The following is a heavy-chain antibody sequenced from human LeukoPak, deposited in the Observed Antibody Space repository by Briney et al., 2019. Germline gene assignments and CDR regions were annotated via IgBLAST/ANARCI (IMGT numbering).Heavy chain of an antibody. CDR3: ARDKYSGQLVFDY. Sequence: SETLSLTCTVSGGSISGSYWSWIRQPPGKGLEYIGYIYYSGSTNYNPSLRSRVTMSVDTSKNQFSLKMSSVTVADTAVYYCARDKYSGQLVFDYWGQGSLVVVSS. D-gene: IGHD6-6*01. V-gene: IGHV4-59*01. CDR2: IYYSGST. J-gene: IGHJ4*02. CDR1: GGSISGSY.